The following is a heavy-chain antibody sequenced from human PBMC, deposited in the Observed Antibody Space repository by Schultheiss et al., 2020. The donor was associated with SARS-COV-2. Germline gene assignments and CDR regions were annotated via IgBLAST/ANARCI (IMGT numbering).Heavy chain of an antibody. D-gene: IGHD6-19*01. Sequence: SETLSLTCTVSGGSVSSGSYYWSWIRQPPGKGLEWIGYIYYSGSTNYNPSLKSRVTISVDTSKNQFSLKLSSVTAADTAVYYCARGYSSGPLDYWGQGTLVTVSS. CDR3: ARGYSSGPLDY. V-gene: IGHV4-61*01. CDR2: IYYSGST. CDR1: GGSVSSGSYY. J-gene: IGHJ4*02.